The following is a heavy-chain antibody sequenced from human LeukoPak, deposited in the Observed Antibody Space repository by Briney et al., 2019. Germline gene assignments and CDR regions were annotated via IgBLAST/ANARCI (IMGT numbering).Heavy chain of an antibody. CDR1: GGSISSYY. Sequence: SETLSLTCTVSGGSISSYYWSWIRQPPGKGLERIGYIYYSGSTNYNPSLKSRVTISVDTSKNQFSLKLSSVTAADTAVYYCARRFYGDLYFDYWGQGTLVTVSS. D-gene: IGHD4-17*01. CDR2: IYYSGST. J-gene: IGHJ4*02. V-gene: IGHV4-59*08. CDR3: ARRFYGDLYFDY.